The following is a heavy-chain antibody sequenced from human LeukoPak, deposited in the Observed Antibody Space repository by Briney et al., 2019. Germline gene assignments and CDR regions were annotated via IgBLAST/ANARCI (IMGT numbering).Heavy chain of an antibody. V-gene: IGHV1-18*01. CDR3: ASCGYFDCLNWFDP. J-gene: IGHJ5*02. Sequence: ASVKVSCKASGYTFTSYGISWVRQAPGQGLEWMGWISAYNGNTNYAQKLQGRVTMTRDTSTSTAYMELRSLRSDDTAVYYCASCGYFDCLNWFDPWGQGTLVTVSS. CDR2: ISAYNGNT. CDR1: GYTFTSYG. D-gene: IGHD3-9*01.